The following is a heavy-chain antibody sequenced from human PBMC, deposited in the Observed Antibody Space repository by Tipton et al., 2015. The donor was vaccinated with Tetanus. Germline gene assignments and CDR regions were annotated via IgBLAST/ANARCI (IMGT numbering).Heavy chain of an antibody. D-gene: IGHD1-7*01. CDR3: ARERSITGSTEFDP. CDR2: ISAFSGNI. J-gene: IGHJ5*02. Sequence: QSGPEVKQPGASVKVSCKASGYSFISHDINWVRQAPGQGLEWMGWISAFSGNIHNAQKFQGRVTMTTDTSTNTAYMELRSLTSDDTAVYYCARERSITGSTEFDPWGQGTLVTVSS. CDR1: GYSFISHD. V-gene: IGHV1-18*01.